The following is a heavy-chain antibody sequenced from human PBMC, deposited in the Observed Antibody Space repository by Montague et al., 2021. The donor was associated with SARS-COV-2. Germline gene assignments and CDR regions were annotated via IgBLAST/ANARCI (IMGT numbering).Heavy chain of an antibody. CDR1: GFTFSSYD. CDR2: IGTAGDT. Sequence: SLRLSCAASGFTFSSYDMHWVRQATGKGLEWVSAIGTAGDTYYPGSVKGRFTISRENSKNSLYLQMNSLRARDTAVYYCARAPRGYYDSSGYYNPPYYFDYWGQGTLVTVSS. J-gene: IGHJ4*02. CDR3: ARAPRGYYDSSGYYNPPYYFDY. V-gene: IGHV3-13*01. D-gene: IGHD3-22*01.